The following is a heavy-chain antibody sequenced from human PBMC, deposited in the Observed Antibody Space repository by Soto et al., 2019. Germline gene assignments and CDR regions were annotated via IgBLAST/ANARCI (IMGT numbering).Heavy chain of an antibody. Sequence: GGSLRLSCAASGFTFSSYGMHWVRQAPGKGLEWVAVISYDGSNKYYADSVKGRFTISRDNSKNTLYLQMNSLRAEDTAVYYCAKGSWNLKTNYGMDVWGQGTTVTVSS. CDR1: GFTFSSYG. CDR2: ISYDGSNK. V-gene: IGHV3-30*18. D-gene: IGHD6-13*01. CDR3: AKGSWNLKTNYGMDV. J-gene: IGHJ6*02.